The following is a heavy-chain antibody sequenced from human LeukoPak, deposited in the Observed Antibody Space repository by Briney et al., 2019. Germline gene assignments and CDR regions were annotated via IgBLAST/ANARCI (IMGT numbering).Heavy chain of an antibody. V-gene: IGHV1-18*01. CDR2: IRCYNGDT. D-gene: IGHD3-22*01. CDR1: GYTFTPHG. Sequence: ASVRVCCKAAGYTFTPHGTSWVRQAPGQGVEWMGWIRCYNGDTMYAQNVQGRVTMTTDPSTRTAYLELRSLRSDDTAMYYCARDPSNSSGYHAHFDSWGQGTLVTVSS. CDR3: ARDPSNSSGYHAHFDS. J-gene: IGHJ4*02.